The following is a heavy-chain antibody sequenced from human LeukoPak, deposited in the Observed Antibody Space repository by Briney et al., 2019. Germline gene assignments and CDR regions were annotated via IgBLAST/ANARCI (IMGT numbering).Heavy chain of an antibody. D-gene: IGHD4/OR15-4a*01. CDR2: IDSVGRT. Sequence: GGSLRLSGAALGITVSSNYTSWVPQAPGKGLQWFSIIDSVGRTYYAHSMKGRFTMPRDKSTNTLYLRMTSRRAEDTAVYYCVRVLRGMGLYYFDYWGQGSLVTVSS. CDR1: GITVSSNY. V-gene: IGHV3-53*01. J-gene: IGHJ4*02. CDR3: VRVLRGMGLYYFDY.